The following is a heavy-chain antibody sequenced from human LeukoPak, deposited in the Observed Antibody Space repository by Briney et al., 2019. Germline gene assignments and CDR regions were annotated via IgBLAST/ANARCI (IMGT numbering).Heavy chain of an antibody. CDR2: IGSSGSNI. J-gene: IGHJ4*02. V-gene: IGHV3-48*03. CDR3: ARLYSSSSGRALDY. D-gene: IGHD6-6*01. Sequence: GGSLTLFCAASGFTFSSYEMNWVRQAPGKGLEWVSYIGSSGSNIYYAHCVKGRFTISRDNAKNSLFLQMNSLRAEDTAVYYCARLYSSSSGRALDYWGQGTLVTVSS. CDR1: GFTFSSYE.